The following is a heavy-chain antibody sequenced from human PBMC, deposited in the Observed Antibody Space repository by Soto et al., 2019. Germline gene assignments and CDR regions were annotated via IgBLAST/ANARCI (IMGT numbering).Heavy chain of an antibody. CDR3: AREGGLGYCSSTSCNDYGYFDL. Sequence: QVQLVQSGAEVKKPGASVKVSCKASGYTFTSYDINWVRQATGQGLEWMGWMNPNSGNTGYAQKFQGRVTMTRNTSIITAYMELSSQRSEDTAVYYCAREGGLGYCSSTSCNDYGYFDLWGRGTLVTVSS. D-gene: IGHD2-2*01. J-gene: IGHJ2*01. V-gene: IGHV1-8*01. CDR1: GYTFTSYD. CDR2: MNPNSGNT.